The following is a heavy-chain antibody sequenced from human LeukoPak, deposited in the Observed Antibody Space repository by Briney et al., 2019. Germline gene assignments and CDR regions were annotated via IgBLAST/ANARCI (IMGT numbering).Heavy chain of an antibody. V-gene: IGHV3-48*03. CDR1: GFTFSSYE. CDR3: ARGVVVAAIHFDY. D-gene: IGHD2-15*01. CDR2: ISSSGSTI. J-gene: IGHJ4*02. Sequence: GGSLRLSCAASGFTFSSYEMNWVRQAPGKGLEWVSYISSSGSTIYYADSVKGRFTISRDNAKNSLYLQMNSLRAEDTAVYYCARGVVVAAIHFDYWGQGTLVTVSS.